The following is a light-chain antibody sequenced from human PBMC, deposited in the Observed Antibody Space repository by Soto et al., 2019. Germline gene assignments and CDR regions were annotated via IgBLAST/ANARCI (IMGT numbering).Light chain of an antibody. J-gene: IGKJ4*01. CDR3: QQSSSTPLT. V-gene: IGKV1-39*01. Sequence: DIQMTQSPSSLSAFVGDTVTITCRASQTIRTYLNWYQQKPGKAPRLLIYAATTLQGGVPSRFSGSGSGTDFTLTIGSLQPEDFAIYYCQQSSSTPLTLGGGTKVEIK. CDR2: AAT. CDR1: QTIRTY.